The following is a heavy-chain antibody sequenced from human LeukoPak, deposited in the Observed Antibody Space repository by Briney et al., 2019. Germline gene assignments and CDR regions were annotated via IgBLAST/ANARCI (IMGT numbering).Heavy chain of an antibody. CDR2: INPNSGGT. D-gene: IGHD3-22*01. CDR3: ARGDWDYYDSSGYDYYYGMDV. CDR1: GYTFTGYY. Sequence: ASVKVSCKASGYTFTGYYMHWVRQAPGQGLEWMGWINPNSGGTNYAQKFQGWVTMTRDTSISTAYMELSRLRSDDTAVYYCARGDWDYYDSSGYDYYYGMDVWGQGTTVTVSS. J-gene: IGHJ6*02. V-gene: IGHV1-2*04.